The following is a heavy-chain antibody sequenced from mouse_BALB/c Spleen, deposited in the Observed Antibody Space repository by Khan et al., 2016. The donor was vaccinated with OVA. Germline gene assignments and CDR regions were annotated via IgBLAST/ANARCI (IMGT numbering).Heavy chain of an antibody. J-gene: IGHJ4*01. CDR1: GFDFSRYW. V-gene: IGHV4-1*02. CDR2: INPDSSTI. Sequence: EVKLLESGGGLVQPGGSLKLSCAASGFDFSRYWMSWVRQAPGKGLEWIGEINPDSSTINYTPSLKDKFIISRDNAKNTLYLQMSKVRSEDTALYYCARGLRRYYYAMDYWGQGTSVTVSS. CDR3: ARGLRRYYYAMDY. D-gene: IGHD2-2*01.